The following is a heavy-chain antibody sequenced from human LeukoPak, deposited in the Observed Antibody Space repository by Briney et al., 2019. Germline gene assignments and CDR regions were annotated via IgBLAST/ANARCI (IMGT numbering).Heavy chain of an antibody. J-gene: IGHJ4*02. Sequence: SGPTLVNPTQPLTLTCTFSGFSLTTSGVGVGWIRQPPGKALEWLALIYWDDDKRYSPSLKSRLTITKDTSRNQVVLTITNMDPVDTATYYCAHRPGYSSAHYVWGQGTLVTVSS. CDR3: AHRPGYSSAHYV. CDR1: GFSLTTSGVG. D-gene: IGHD6-19*01. V-gene: IGHV2-5*02. CDR2: IYWDDDK.